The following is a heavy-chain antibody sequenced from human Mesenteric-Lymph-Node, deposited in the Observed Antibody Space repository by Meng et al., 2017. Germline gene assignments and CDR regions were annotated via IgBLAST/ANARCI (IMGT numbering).Heavy chain of an antibody. J-gene: IGHJ3*02. V-gene: IGHV5-51*01. CDR2: IYPGDSDT. CDR1: GYSFTNYW. D-gene: IGHD2-8*02. Sequence: GSLKISCKTSGYSFTNYWIGWVRQMPGKGLEWMGIIYPGDSDTRHSPSFQGQVTISADKSITTASLQWSSLKASDTAMYYCARKRSGAGAFDIWGQGTMVTVSS. CDR3: ARKRSGAGAFDI.